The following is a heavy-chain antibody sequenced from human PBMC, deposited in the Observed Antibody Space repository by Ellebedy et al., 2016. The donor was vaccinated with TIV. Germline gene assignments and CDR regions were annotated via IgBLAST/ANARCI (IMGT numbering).Heavy chain of an antibody. J-gene: IGHJ5*02. D-gene: IGHD4-17*01. Sequence: GSLRLSXAVYGGSFSGYYWSWIRQPPGKGLEWIGEINHSGSTNYNPSLKSRVTMSVDTSKNQFSLKLSSVTAADTAVYYCARDVPMGTVTTGNWFDPWGQGTLVTVSS. CDR1: GGSFSGYY. CDR2: INHSGST. CDR3: ARDVPMGTVTTGNWFDP. V-gene: IGHV4-34*01.